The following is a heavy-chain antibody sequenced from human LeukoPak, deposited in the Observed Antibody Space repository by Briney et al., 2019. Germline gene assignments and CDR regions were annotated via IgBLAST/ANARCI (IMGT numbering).Heavy chain of an antibody. CDR1: GYSFTSYW. CDR2: IYPGDSDT. CDR3: ARGPHPVEMATIFIY. D-gene: IGHD5-24*01. Sequence: GESLKISCKGSGYSFTSYWIGWVRQMPGKSLEWMGIIYPGDSDTRYSPSFQGQVTISADKSISTAYLQWSSLKASDTAMYYCARGPHPVEMATIFIYWGQGTLVTVSS. J-gene: IGHJ4*02. V-gene: IGHV5-51*01.